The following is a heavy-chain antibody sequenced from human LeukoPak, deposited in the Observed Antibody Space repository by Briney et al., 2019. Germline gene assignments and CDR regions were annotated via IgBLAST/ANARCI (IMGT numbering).Heavy chain of an antibody. V-gene: IGHV3-7*01. J-gene: IGHJ4*02. CDR3: ARERQSTVAGRNVIVY. CDR2: IKQDGSEK. CDR1: GFTFSSYW. D-gene: IGHD6-19*01. Sequence: QPGGSLILSCAASGFTFSSYWMSWVRQAPGKGLEWVANIKQDGSEKYYVDSVKGRFTIPRDNAKNSLYLQMNSLRAEDTAVYYCARERQSTVAGRNVIVYWGQGTLVTVSS.